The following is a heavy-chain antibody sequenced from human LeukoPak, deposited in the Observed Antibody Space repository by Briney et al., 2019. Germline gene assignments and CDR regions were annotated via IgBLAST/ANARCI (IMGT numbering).Heavy chain of an antibody. V-gene: IGHV1-69*04. CDR3: ARIGVPSVVYYYGMDV. CDR2: IIPIFGIA. D-gene: IGHD3-3*01. Sequence: ASVKVSCMASGGTFSSYAISRVRQAPGQGLEWMGRIIPIFGIANYAQKFQGRVTITADKSTSTAYMELSSLRSEDTAMYYCARIGVPSVVYYYGMDVWGQGTTVTVSS. J-gene: IGHJ6*02. CDR1: GGTFSSYA.